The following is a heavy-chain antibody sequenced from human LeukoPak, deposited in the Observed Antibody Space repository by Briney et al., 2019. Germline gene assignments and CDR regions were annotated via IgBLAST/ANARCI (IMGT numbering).Heavy chain of an antibody. Sequence: GGSLRLSCAASGFTFSKHWMSWVRQAPGKGLEWVANIKQDGSEKYYVDSVKGRFTISRDNAKNSLYLQMNSLRAEDTAVYYCTRDPRRLDYWGQGTLVTVSS. J-gene: IGHJ4*02. CDR2: IKQDGSEK. V-gene: IGHV3-7*03. CDR3: TRDPRRLDY. CDR1: GFTFSKHW.